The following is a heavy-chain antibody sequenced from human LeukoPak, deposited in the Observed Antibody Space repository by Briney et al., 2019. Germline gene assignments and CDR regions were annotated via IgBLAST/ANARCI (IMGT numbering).Heavy chain of an antibody. CDR1: GYSFTSYW. V-gene: IGHV5-51*01. CDR2: IYPGDSDT. J-gene: IGHJ3*02. Sequence: GESLKISCKGSGYSFTSYWIVWVRQMPGKGLEWMGIIYPGDSDTRYSPSFQGQVTISADKSISTAYLQWSSLKASDTAMYYCASLGSGSYYPFDAFDIWGQGTMVTVSS. D-gene: IGHD3-10*01. CDR3: ASLGSGSYYPFDAFDI.